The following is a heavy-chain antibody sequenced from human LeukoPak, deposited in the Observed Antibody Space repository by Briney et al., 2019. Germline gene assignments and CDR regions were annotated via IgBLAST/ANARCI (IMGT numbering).Heavy chain of an antibody. CDR3: HAWGGSRPTKDFAY. CDR2: IKRTSEGGTT. Sequence: GGSLRLSCAASGFTFNNAWMSWVRQAPGKGLEWIGHIKRTSEGGTTDYAAPVKGRFTISRDDAKATLYLQMNSLKTEDTAVYYCHAWGGSRPTKDFAYWGQGTQVTVSP. V-gene: IGHV3-15*01. J-gene: IGHJ4*02. CDR1: GFTFNNAW. D-gene: IGHD1-26*01.